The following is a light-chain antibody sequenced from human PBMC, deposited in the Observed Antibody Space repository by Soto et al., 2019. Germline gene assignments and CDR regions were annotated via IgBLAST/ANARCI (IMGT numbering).Light chain of an antibody. V-gene: IGLV2-14*01. CDR2: DVS. CDR1: SRDVGSYNY. J-gene: IGLJ3*02. CDR3: SSYTCSSTVV. Sequence: QSALTQPASVSGSPGQSITISCTGTSRDVGSYNYVSWYQQRPGKAPRLMIYDVSDRPSGISIRFSGSKSGNTASLTISGLQAEDEADYFCSSYTCSSTVVFGGGTKVTVL.